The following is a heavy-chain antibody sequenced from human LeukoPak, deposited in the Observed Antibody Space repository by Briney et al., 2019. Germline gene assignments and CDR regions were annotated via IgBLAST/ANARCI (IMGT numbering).Heavy chain of an antibody. Sequence: ASVKVSCKASGYTFTGYYMHWVRQAPGQRLEWMGWINPNSGGTNYAQKFQGRVTMTRDTSISTAYMELSRLRSDDTAVYYCASSPGHQLVLAFDIWGQGTMVTVSS. J-gene: IGHJ3*02. CDR3: ASSPGHQLVLAFDI. CDR2: INPNSGGT. D-gene: IGHD6-13*01. CDR1: GYTFTGYY. V-gene: IGHV1-2*02.